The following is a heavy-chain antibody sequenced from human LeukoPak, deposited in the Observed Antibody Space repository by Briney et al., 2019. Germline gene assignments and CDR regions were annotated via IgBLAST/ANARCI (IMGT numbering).Heavy chain of an antibody. D-gene: IGHD5/OR15-5a*01. J-gene: IGHJ4*02. CDR3: ARGIWSSHSVGYYFDF. Sequence: ASVKVSCKAFGYTFTDYALNWVRQAPGRRLQWMGWINAGNGNTKYSQEFQGRVTIIRDTSASTVYMELSSLRSEDMAVYYCARGIWSSHSVGYYFDFWGQGTLVTVSS. V-gene: IGHV1-3*03. CDR1: GYTFTDYA. CDR2: INAGNGNT.